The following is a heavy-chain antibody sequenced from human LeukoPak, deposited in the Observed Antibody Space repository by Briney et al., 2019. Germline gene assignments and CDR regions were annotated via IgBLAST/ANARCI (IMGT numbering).Heavy chain of an antibody. CDR1: GFTVSTNY. J-gene: IGHJ4*02. D-gene: IGHD3-10*01. CDR2: IYTDYTT. CDR3: AKGGHGSGKYYFDY. Sequence: GGSLRLSCAASGFTVSTNYMTWVRQAPGKGLEWVSVIYTDYTTDYADSVKGRFTISRDNSRNTLSLQMNSLRAEDTAVYYCAKGGHGSGKYYFDYWGQGTLVTVSS. V-gene: IGHV3-53*05.